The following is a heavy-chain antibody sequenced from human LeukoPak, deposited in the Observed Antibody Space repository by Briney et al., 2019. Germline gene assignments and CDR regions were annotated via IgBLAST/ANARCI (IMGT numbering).Heavy chain of an antibody. CDR2: IIHSGGT. J-gene: IGHJ5*02. V-gene: IGHV4-34*01. D-gene: IGHD6-19*01. CDR3: ARGPLAFRRVAGIFS. CDR1: GGSFNGYS. Sequence: PSETLSLTCAVSGGSFNGYSYTWIRQPPGKGLEWIGEIIHSGGTSYNPSLKSRLTISVDTSRKQFSLKLTSVTAADTALYFCARGPLAFRRVAGIFSWGRGTQVTLSS.